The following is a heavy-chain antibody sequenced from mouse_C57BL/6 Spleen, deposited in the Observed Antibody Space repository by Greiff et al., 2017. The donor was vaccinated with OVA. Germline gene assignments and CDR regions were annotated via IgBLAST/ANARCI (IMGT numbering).Heavy chain of an antibody. CDR1: GYAFSSSW. Sequence: QVQLQQSGPELVKPGASVKISCKASGYAFSSSWMNWVKQRPGKGLEWIGRIYPGDGDTNYNGKFKGKATLTADKSSSTAYMQLSSLTSEDSAVYFCARTYCEVWGTGTTVTVSS. V-gene: IGHV1-82*01. CDR2: IYPGDGDT. CDR3: ARTYCEV. J-gene: IGHJ1*03.